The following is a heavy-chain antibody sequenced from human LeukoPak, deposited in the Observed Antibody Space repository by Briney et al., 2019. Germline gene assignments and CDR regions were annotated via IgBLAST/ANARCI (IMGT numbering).Heavy chain of an antibody. J-gene: IGHJ4*02. V-gene: IGHV3-64*01. Sequence: GGSLRLSCAASGFTFSSYAMHWVRQAPGKGLEYVSAISSNGGSTYYANSVKGRFTISRDNSKNTLYLQMGSLRAEDMAVYYCARVLWGSVYFGYWGQGTLVTVSS. CDR2: ISSNGGST. CDR1: GFTFSSYA. CDR3: ARVLWGSVYFGY. D-gene: IGHD7-27*01.